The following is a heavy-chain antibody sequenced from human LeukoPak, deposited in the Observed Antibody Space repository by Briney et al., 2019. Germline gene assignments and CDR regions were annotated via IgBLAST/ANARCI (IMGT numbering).Heavy chain of an antibody. D-gene: IGHD3-10*01. CDR3: ARGPMVRGVIISGKFDY. CDR1: GGSISSGGYY. CDR2: IYYSGST. Sequence: SETLSLTCTVSGGSISSGGYYWSWTRQHPGKGLGWIGYIYYSGSTYYNPSLKSRVTISVDTSKNQFSLKLSSVTAADTAVYYCARGPMVRGVIISGKFDYWGQGTLVTVSS. V-gene: IGHV4-31*03. J-gene: IGHJ4*02.